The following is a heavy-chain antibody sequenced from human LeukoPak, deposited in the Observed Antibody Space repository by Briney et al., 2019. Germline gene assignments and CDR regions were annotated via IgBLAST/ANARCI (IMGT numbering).Heavy chain of an antibody. CDR2: IYYSGSP. Sequence: PSETLSLTCTVSGGSISSYYWSWIRQPAGKGLEWIGGIYYSGSPYYNPSLKSRVTISVDTSKNQFSLKVISVTAADTAVYYCARWRTARTGFDYWGQGTLVTVSS. CDR1: GGSISSYY. J-gene: IGHJ4*02. V-gene: IGHV4-59*05. CDR3: ARWRTARTGFDY. D-gene: IGHD3/OR15-3a*01.